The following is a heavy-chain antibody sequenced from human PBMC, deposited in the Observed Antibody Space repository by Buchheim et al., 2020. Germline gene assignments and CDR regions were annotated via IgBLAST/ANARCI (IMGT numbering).Heavy chain of an antibody. Sequence: QVQLQESGPGLVKPSQTLSLTCTVSGGPISSGAYYWSWIRQHPGRGLEWIGYIYYSGSTYYNPSLKGRLIISVDTSKNQFSLKLSSVTAADTAVYYCVTHSSDYYYFDYWGQGTL. J-gene: IGHJ4*02. CDR1: GGPISSGAYY. CDR2: IYYSGST. V-gene: IGHV4-31*03. CDR3: VTHSSDYYYFDY. D-gene: IGHD3-22*01.